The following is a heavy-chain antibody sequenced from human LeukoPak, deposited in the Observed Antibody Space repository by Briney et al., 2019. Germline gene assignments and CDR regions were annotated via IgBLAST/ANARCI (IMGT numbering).Heavy chain of an antibody. D-gene: IGHD1-20*01. CDR1: GFTFATFC. Sequence: PGGSLTPSCAAAGFTFATFCIDWVRPLPSNWLGWVAFILSDGTNKYYGVSVKGRFTISRDNSKNTLYLQMNSLTAEDTAVYYCARPLSITGTGYPDYWGQGTLVTVSS. CDR2: ILSDGTNK. J-gene: IGHJ4*02. V-gene: IGHV3-33*01. CDR3: ARPLSITGTGYPDY.